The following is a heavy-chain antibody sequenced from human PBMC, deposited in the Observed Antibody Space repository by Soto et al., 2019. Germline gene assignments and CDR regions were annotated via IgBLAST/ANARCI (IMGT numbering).Heavy chain of an antibody. CDR3: AREAWNTVTNRLNDVFDV. Sequence: QVQLVQSGAEVKKPGASVRVSCKASGYTFTNYYIDWVRQAPGQGLEWMGIINPNGGSTMYAQKFQGRVTMARDTSTSTVYMERSRLRSEDTCVYYCAREAWNTVTNRLNDVFDVWGQGTMVTVSS. CDR2: INPNGGST. J-gene: IGHJ3*01. V-gene: IGHV1-46*03. D-gene: IGHD4-4*01. CDR1: GYTFTNYY.